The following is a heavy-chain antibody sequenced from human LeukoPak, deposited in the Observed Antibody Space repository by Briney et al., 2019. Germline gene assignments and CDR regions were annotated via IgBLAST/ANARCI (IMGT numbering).Heavy chain of an antibody. CDR2: IWYDGSNK. V-gene: IGHV3-33*01. D-gene: IGHD2-2*01. J-gene: IGHJ6*02. CDR1: GFTFSSYG. Sequence: GGSLRLSCAASGFTFSSYGVHWVRQAPGKGLEWVAVIWYDGSNKYYADSVKGRFTISRDNSKNTLYLQMNSLRAEDTAVYYCAREPTYCSSTSCFFNYYYYYGMDVWGQGTTVTVSS. CDR3: AREPTYCSSTSCFFNYYYYYGMDV.